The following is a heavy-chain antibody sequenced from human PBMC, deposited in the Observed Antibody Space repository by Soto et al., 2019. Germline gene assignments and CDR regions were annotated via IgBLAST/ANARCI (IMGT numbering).Heavy chain of an antibody. CDR2: ISGVGANT. D-gene: IGHD2-15*01. Sequence: AGGSLRLSCAASGSNFSNYGMSWVRQAPGKGLEWVSAISGVGANTYYAGSVKGRFTISRDNSKNTLHLQMNSLRADDTAVYYCAKDRDIVVVIDATATGAFDIWGRGTMVTVSS. V-gene: IGHV3-23*01. CDR3: AKDRDIVVVIDATATGAFDI. CDR1: GSNFSNYG. J-gene: IGHJ3*02.